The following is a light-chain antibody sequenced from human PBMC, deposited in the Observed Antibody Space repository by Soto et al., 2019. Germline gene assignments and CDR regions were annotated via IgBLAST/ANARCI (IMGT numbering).Light chain of an antibody. CDR1: ISDVGGYNY. Sequence: QSVLTQPASVSGSPGQSITISCTGTISDVGGYNYVSWYQQHPGKAPKLMIFDVSNRPSGVSNRFSGPKSGYTASLTISGLQAEDEADYYCSSYTGSSTYVFGTGTKLTVL. CDR2: DVS. J-gene: IGLJ1*01. V-gene: IGLV2-14*03. CDR3: SSYTGSSTYV.